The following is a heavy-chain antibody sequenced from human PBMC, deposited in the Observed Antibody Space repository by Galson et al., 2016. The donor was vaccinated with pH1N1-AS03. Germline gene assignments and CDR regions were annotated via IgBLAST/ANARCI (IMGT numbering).Heavy chain of an antibody. J-gene: IGHJ4*02. CDR1: GASISSSTYY. CDR2: GYSSGHT. Sequence: TLSLTCTASGASISSSTYYWSWIRQPAGKGLEWIGRGYSSGHTNYNPSLKGRVTISVDTSKNQFSLRLSSVTAADTAFYYCAREDGSTVISKFDYWGQGTLVTVSS. V-gene: IGHV4-61*02. CDR3: AREDGSTVISKFDY. D-gene: IGHD5-24*01.